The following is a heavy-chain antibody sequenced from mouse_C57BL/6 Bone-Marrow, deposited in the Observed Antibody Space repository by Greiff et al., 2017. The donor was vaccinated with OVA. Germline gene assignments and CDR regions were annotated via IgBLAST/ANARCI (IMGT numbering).Heavy chain of an antibody. Sequence: QVHVKQSGAELVRPGTSVKMSCKASGYTFTNYWIGWAKQRPGHGLEWIGDIYPGGGYTNYNEKFKGKATLTADQSSSTAYMQFSSLTSEDSAIYYGARGGAPTVVATPYFDYWGQGTTLTVSS. CDR3: ARGGAPTVVATPYFDY. CDR1: GYTFTNYW. J-gene: IGHJ2*01. D-gene: IGHD1-1*01. V-gene: IGHV1-63*01. CDR2: IYPGGGYT.